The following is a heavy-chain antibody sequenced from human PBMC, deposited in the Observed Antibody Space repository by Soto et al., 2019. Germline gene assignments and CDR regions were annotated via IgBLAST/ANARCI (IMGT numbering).Heavy chain of an antibody. CDR1: GGSFSGYY. V-gene: IGHV4-34*01. CDR3: VRVTGRYYYGMDV. CDR2: INHSGST. J-gene: IGHJ6*02. Sequence: QVQLQQWGAGLLKPSETLSLTCAVYGGSFSGYYWSWIRQPPGKGLEWIGEINHSGSTNYNPSLQSRVTISVDTSKNQFSLKLSSVTAADTAVYYCVRVTGRYYYGMDVWGQGTTVTVSS.